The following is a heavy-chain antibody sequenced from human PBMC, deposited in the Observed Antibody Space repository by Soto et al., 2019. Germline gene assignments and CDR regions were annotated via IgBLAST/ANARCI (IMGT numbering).Heavy chain of an antibody. V-gene: IGHV1-69*02. Sequence: QVQLVQPGAEVKEPGSSVNVSCKASGGTFSSYTISWVRQAPGQGLEWMGRIIPIFGVADYAQKFQGRLTITADKSTSTAYMELSSLKSEDTAVYYCARGGGAYSYWGQGTLVTVS. D-gene: IGHD5-18*01. CDR2: IIPIFGVA. J-gene: IGHJ1*01. CDR1: GGTFSSYT. CDR3: ARGGGAYSY.